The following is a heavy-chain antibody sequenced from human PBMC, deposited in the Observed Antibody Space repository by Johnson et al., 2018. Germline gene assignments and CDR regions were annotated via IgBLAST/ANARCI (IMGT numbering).Heavy chain of an antibody. J-gene: IGHJ1*01. CDR3: AKDMQSGLAVADTSYFQH. D-gene: IGHD6-19*01. CDR2: ISWNGGTI. Sequence: VQLVESGGGVVQPGRSXRLSCAASGFTFEDYAMHWVRQAPGKGLEWVSGISWNGGTIGYADSVKGRFTISRDNAKNSRYLQMNSLRPEDTALYYCAKDMQSGLAVADTSYFQHWGQGTLVTVSS. CDR1: GFTFEDYA. V-gene: IGHV3-9*01.